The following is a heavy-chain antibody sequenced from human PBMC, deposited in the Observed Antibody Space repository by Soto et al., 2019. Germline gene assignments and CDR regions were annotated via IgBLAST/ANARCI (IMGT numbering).Heavy chain of an antibody. CDR1: GFNFSNHW. CDR3: ARESGDWPLNWFDP. CDR2: ITSDGKSK. J-gene: IGHJ5*02. V-gene: IGHV3-74*01. Sequence: GGSLRLSCAASGFNFSNHWMHWVRQRPAEGLVWDSRITSDGKSKAYAESVKGRFAISRDNAKNTLYLQMNGLTAEDTAVYYCARESGDWPLNWFDPWGQGTLVTVSS. D-gene: IGHD2-21*02.